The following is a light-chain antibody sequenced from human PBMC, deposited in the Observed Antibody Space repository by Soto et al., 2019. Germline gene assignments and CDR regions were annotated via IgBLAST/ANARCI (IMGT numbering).Light chain of an antibody. CDR3: QQFNNYLWT. V-gene: IGKV1D-13*01. Sequence: AIQLTQSPSSLSASVGDRVTITCRASQGISSALAWYQQKPGKAPKLLIYDASSLESGVPSRFSGIGSGTDFTLTISSLQPEDFATYYCQQFNNYLWTFGQGTKVEIK. CDR1: QGISSA. J-gene: IGKJ1*01. CDR2: DAS.